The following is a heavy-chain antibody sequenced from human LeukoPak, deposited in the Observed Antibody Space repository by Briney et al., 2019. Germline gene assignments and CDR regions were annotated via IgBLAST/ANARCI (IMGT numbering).Heavy chain of an antibody. CDR2: IKQDGSEK. CDR3: ARDPAAAMSFSDY. Sequence: GGSLRLSCAASGFTFSNYEMNWVRQAPGKGLEWVANIKQDGSEKYYVDSVKGRFTISRDNAKNSLYLQMNSLRAEDTAVYYCARDPAAAMSFSDYWGQGTLVTVSS. D-gene: IGHD2-2*01. V-gene: IGHV3-7*01. CDR1: GFTFSNYE. J-gene: IGHJ4*02.